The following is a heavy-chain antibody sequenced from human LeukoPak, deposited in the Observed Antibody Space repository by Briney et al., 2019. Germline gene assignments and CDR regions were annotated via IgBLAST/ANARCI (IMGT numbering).Heavy chain of an antibody. Sequence: PSETLSLTCTVSGGSISSYYWSWIRQPAGKGLEWIGRIYTSGSTNYNPSLKSRVTMSVDTSKNQFSRKLSSVTAADTAVYYCARVTGSSSSWWKGWFDPWGQGTLVTVSS. J-gene: IGHJ5*02. CDR3: ARVTGSSSSWWKGWFDP. CDR2: IYTSGST. D-gene: IGHD6-13*01. V-gene: IGHV4-4*07. CDR1: GGSISSYY.